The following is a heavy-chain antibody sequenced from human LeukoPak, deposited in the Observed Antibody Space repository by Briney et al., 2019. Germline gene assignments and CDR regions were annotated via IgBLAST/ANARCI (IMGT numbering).Heavy chain of an antibody. D-gene: IGHD2-8*02. CDR2: IQITGST. CDR3: ARVGGGVGWYFDL. V-gene: IGHV4-4*07. CDR1: GDSISSYY. J-gene: IGHJ2*01. Sequence: SETLSLTCTVYGDSISSYYWSWIRQPAGQRLEWIGRIQITGSTNYNPSLRSRVTMSVDTSKNQFSLKLSSVTAADTAVYYCARVGGGVGWYFDLWGPDTVVTVSS.